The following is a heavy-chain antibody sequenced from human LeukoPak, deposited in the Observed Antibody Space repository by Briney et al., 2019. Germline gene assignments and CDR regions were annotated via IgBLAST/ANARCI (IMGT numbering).Heavy chain of an antibody. CDR2: ISGSGSST. Sequence: PGGSLRLSCAASGFTFTNHAMSWVRQAPGKGLEWVSGISGSGSSTDYADSVRGRFTIFKDNSKNTLYLQMSSLRAEDTAVYYCGSSGYGSFDSWGQGTLITVSA. J-gene: IGHJ4*02. D-gene: IGHD3-22*01. CDR1: GFTFTNHA. CDR3: GSSGYGSFDS. V-gene: IGHV3-23*01.